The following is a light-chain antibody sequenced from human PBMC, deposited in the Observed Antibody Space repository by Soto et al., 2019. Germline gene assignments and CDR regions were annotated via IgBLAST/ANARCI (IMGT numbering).Light chain of an antibody. J-gene: IGLJ1*01. CDR2: SNN. V-gene: IGLV1-44*01. CDR3: AAWDDSLNGYV. CDR1: SSNIGRNT. Sequence: QAVVTQPPSTSGTPGQRVTISCSGSSSNIGRNTVNWYQHLPGTAPKLLIYSNNQRPSGVPDRFSGSKSGTSTSLAVSGLQSEDEADYYCAAWDDSLNGYVFGTGTKLTVL.